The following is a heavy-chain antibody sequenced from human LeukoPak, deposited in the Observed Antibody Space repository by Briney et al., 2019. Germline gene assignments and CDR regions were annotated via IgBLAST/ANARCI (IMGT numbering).Heavy chain of an antibody. CDR2: ITTTSST. J-gene: IGHJ4*02. D-gene: IGHD6-19*01. V-gene: IGHV3-23*01. Sequence: GGSLRLSCAASGFTFSSYAMAWVRQAPGKGLEWVSSITTTSSTYYADSVKGRFIVSRDNSKNALSLQMKSLRAEDTAVYYCVKDSRVRSSGRYGDYWGQGTLVTVSS. CDR3: VKDSRVRSSGRYGDY. CDR1: GFTFSSYA.